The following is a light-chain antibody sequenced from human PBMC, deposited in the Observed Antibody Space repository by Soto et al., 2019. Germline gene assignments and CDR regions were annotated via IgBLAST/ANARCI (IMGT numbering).Light chain of an antibody. Sequence: DIQMTQSPSSLSTSVGDRVTITCRASQSISSYLNWYQQKPGKAPKLLIYKASTLKSGVPSRFSGSGSGTEFTLTISSLQPDDFATYYCQQYKSELYTFGHATKADI. V-gene: IGKV1-5*03. CDR3: QQYKSELYT. J-gene: IGKJ2*01. CDR1: QSISSY. CDR2: KAS.